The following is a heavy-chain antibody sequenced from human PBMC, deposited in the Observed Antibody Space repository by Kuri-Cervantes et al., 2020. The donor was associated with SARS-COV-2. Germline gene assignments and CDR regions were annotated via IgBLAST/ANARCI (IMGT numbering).Heavy chain of an antibody. CDR3: ARLGGYYGMDV. Sequence: SETLSLTCSVSGGSISSRSYYWGWIRQPPGKGLEWIGSIYYSGSTNYNPTLKSRVTISVDTSTNQFFLNLTSVTAADTAVYYCARLGGYYGMDVWGQGTTVTVSS. CDR2: IYYSGST. CDR1: GGSISSRSYY. J-gene: IGHJ6*02. D-gene: IGHD3-22*01. V-gene: IGHV4-39*01.